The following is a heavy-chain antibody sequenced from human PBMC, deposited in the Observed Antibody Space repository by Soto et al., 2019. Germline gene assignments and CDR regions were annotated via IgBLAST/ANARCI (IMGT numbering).Heavy chain of an antibody. J-gene: IGHJ3*02. D-gene: IGHD2-21*01. CDR2: IYHSGVS. V-gene: IGHV4-61*01. CDR1: GGSVSSGSHY. CDR3: ARDRSDNSHSLGASDI. Sequence: SEALSLTCTFSGGSVSSGSHYGSWIRQPPGKGLECIAYIYHSGVSNYNPSLKSRVAISVDMSKNQFSLRLDSVAAADTAVYSCARDRSDNSHSLGASDISRQGTMVTVSS.